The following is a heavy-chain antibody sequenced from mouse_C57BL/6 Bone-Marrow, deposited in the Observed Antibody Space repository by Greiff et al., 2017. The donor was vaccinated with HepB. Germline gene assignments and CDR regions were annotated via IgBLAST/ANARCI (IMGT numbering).Heavy chain of an antibody. CDR3: ARYASYSPFAY. V-gene: IGHV1-81*01. J-gene: IGHJ3*01. D-gene: IGHD6-1*01. CDR2: IYPRSGNT. CDR1: GYTFTSYG. Sequence: QVQLQQSGAELARPGDSVKLSCKASGYTFTSYGISWVKQRTGQGLEWIGEIYPRSGNTYYNEKFKGKATLTADKSSSTAYMELRSLTSEDSAVYVCARYASYSPFAYWGQGTLVTVSA.